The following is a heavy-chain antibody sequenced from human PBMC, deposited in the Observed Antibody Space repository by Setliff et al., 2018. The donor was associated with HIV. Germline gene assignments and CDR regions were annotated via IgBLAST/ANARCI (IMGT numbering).Heavy chain of an antibody. CDR2: INPSGGST. V-gene: IGHV1-46*01. CDR1: GYTFTTYY. J-gene: IGHJ4*02. CDR3: ARVGERWLQFYYFDN. Sequence: ASVQVSCKASGYTFTTYYIHWVRQAPGQGLEWLGVINPSGGSTSYAQKFQGRVTMTRGTSTGTVYMELRSLRSEDTAAYYCARVGERWLQFYYFDNWGQGTLVTVSS. D-gene: IGHD5-12*01.